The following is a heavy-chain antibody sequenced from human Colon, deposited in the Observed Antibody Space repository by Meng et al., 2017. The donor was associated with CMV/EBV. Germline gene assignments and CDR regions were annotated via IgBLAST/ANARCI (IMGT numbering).Heavy chain of an antibody. Sequence: GGSLRLSCAASGFSFSRNNMHWVRQAPGKGLEWVAFIVYDGSNGYSVESVKGRFTISRDNSMNTLYLQMNNLRPEDTALYFCAKDSGVETYYLDYWGQGTLVTVSS. CDR3: AKDSGVETYYLDY. V-gene: IGHV3-30*02. CDR1: GFSFSRNN. D-gene: IGHD3-3*01. CDR2: IVYDGSNG. J-gene: IGHJ4*02.